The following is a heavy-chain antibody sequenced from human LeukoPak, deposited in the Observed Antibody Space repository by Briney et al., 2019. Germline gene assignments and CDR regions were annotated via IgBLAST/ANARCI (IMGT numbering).Heavy chain of an antibody. Sequence: SVKVSCKASGGTFSSYTISWVRQAPGQGLEWMGRIIPILGIANYAQKFQGRVTITADKSTSTAYMDLSSLRSEDTAVYYCARVRSSTSLGWFDPWGQGTLVTVSS. CDR3: ARVRSSTSLGWFDP. J-gene: IGHJ5*02. CDR1: GGTFSSYT. V-gene: IGHV1-69*02. CDR2: IIPILGIA. D-gene: IGHD2-2*01.